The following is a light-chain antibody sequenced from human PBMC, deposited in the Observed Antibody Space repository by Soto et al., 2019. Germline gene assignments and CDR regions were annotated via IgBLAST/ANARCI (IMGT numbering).Light chain of an antibody. CDR3: HQYNAYSSQT. CDR2: AAS. J-gene: IGKJ1*01. V-gene: IGKV1-39*01. Sequence: DIQMTQSPSSLSASVGDRVTITCRASQSISSYLNWYQQKPGKAPKLLIYAASSLQSGVPSRFSGSGSGTEFILTISDLQPDDFATYYCHQYNAYSSQTFGQGTKVDIK. CDR1: QSISSY.